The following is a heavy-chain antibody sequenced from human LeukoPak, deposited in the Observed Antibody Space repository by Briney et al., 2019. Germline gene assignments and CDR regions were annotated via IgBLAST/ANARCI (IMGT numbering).Heavy chain of an antibody. CDR2: FDPEDGET. Sequence: ASVKVSCKVSGYTLTELSMHWVRQAPGKGLGWMGGFDPEDGETIYAQKFQGRVTMTEDTSTDTAYMELRSLRSEDTAVYYCATDRGECYDSSGSIFDYWGQGTLVTVSS. D-gene: IGHD3-22*01. CDR3: ATDRGECYDSSGSIFDY. CDR1: GYTLTELS. J-gene: IGHJ4*02. V-gene: IGHV1-24*01.